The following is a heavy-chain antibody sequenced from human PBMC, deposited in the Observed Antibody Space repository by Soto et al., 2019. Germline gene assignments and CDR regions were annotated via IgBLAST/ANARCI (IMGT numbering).Heavy chain of an antibody. CDR1: GFTFTGNW. CDR3: ATVGTGSYNWFDP. D-gene: IGHD1-26*01. V-gene: IGHV3-74*01. CDR2: INRDGTAT. Sequence: EVQLVESGGGLVQPGGSLRLSCAASGFTFTGNWMHWVRQGPGKGLVWVARINRDGTATTYADSVTGRFTISRDNSKNTLYLQMNSLGAEDTAVYDCATVGTGSYNWFDPWGQGTMVTVSS. J-gene: IGHJ5*02.